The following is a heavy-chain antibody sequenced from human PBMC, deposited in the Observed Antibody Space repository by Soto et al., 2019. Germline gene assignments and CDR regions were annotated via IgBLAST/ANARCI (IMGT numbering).Heavy chain of an antibody. Sequence: VSGPTLVSPTRALTLTCTVAGFSVSARGMGVGWIRQPPGQALEWLALISWNDDKRYSPSLKNRLTITQDTSKNQVVLTMTNMDPVDTAIYYCAHNGALAVDYFHYCGPGTLVTVCS. V-gene: IGHV2-5*01. J-gene: IGHJ4*02. CDR3: AHNGALAVDYFHY. D-gene: IGHD6-19*01. CDR1: GFSVSARGMG. CDR2: ISWNDDK.